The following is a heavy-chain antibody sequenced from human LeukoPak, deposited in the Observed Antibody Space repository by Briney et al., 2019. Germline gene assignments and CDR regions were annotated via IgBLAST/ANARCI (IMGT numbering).Heavy chain of an antibody. V-gene: IGHV3-7*04. J-gene: IGHJ4*02. D-gene: IGHD1-26*01. CDR3: ARAKWELPLDY. CDR1: GFTFSSFW. Sequence: GRSLRLSCAASGFTFSSFWMSWVRQVPGKGREWVANIIKDGSEKYYVDSVKGRFTIARAHAKNSMYLRMNSVRTEDPAVYYCARAKWELPLDYWGQGTLVTVSS. CDR2: IIKDGSEK.